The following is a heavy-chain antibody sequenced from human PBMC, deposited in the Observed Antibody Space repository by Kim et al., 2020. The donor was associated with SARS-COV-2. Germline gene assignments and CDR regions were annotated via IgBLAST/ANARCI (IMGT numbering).Heavy chain of an antibody. J-gene: IGHJ4*02. Sequence: GGSLRLSCAASGFTFSSYGMHWVRQAPGKGLEWVAVISYDGSNKYYADSVKSRFTISSDNSQNTLYLRMNSLGAEDTAVYYCAKDLAAAGGYWGQGTLVTVSS. CDR3: AKDLAAAGGY. CDR1: GFTFSSYG. V-gene: IGHV3-30*18. CDR2: ISYDGSNK. D-gene: IGHD6-13*01.